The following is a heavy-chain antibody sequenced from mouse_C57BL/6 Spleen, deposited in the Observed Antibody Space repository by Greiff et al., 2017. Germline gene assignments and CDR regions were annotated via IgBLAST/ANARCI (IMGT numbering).Heavy chain of an antibody. J-gene: IGHJ4*01. CDR1: GFTFSSYG. CDR3: ARQLYSMDY. CDR2: ISSGGSYT. Sequence: EVQVVESGGDLVKPGGSLKLSCAASGFTFSSYGMSWVRQTPDKRLEWVATISSGGSYTYYPDSVKGRFTISRDNAKNTLYLQMSILKSEDTAMYYCARQLYSMDYWGQGTSVTVSS. V-gene: IGHV5-6*01.